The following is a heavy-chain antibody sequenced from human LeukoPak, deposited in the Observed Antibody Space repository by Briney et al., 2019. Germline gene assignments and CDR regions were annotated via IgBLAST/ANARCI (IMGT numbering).Heavy chain of an antibody. CDR3: ARRGRYDSSGTTDYFDY. D-gene: IGHD3-22*01. J-gene: IGHJ4*02. CDR1: GYSISSGYY. V-gene: IGHV4-38-2*02. Sequence: SETLSLTCTVSGYSISSGYYWGWIRQPPGKGLEWIGSIYHSGSTYYNPSLKSRVTISVDASKNQFSLKLSSVTAADTAVYYCARRGRYDSSGTTDYFDYWGQGALVTVSS. CDR2: IYHSGST.